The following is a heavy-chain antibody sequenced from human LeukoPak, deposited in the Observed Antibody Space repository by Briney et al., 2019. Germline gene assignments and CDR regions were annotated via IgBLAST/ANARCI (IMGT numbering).Heavy chain of an antibody. CDR3: ARDWALEPISSTIFGWFDP. CDR1: GFTFSSYA. D-gene: IGHD3-3*01. Sequence: LPGGSLRLSCAASGFTFSSYAMHWVRQAPGKGLEWVAVISYDGSNKYYADSVKGRFTISRDNSKNTLYLQMNSLRAEDTAVYYCARDWALEPISSTIFGWFDPWGQGTLVTVSS. V-gene: IGHV3-30*04. CDR2: ISYDGSNK. J-gene: IGHJ5*02.